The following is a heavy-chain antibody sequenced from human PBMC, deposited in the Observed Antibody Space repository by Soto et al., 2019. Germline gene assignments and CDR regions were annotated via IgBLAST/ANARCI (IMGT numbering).Heavy chain of an antibody. V-gene: IGHV1-2*02. CDR2: INPNSGGT. D-gene: IGHD2-15*01. CDR3: ARSGGNAREYYYYYGMDV. Sequence: WASVKVSCKASGYTFTGYYMHWVRQAPGQGLAWMGWINPNSGGTNYAQKIQGRVTMTRDTSISTAYMELSRLRSDDTAVYYCARSGGNAREYYYYYGMDVWGQGTTVTVSS. J-gene: IGHJ6*02. CDR1: GYTFTGYY.